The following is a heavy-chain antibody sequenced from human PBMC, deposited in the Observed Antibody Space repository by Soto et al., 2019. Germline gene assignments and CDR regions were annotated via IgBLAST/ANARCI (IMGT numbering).Heavy chain of an antibody. CDR1: GGSISSGDYY. CDR2: IYYSGST. V-gene: IGHV4-30-4*01. CDR3: ARVRLSTYYYDRRVFDY. J-gene: IGHJ4*02. Sequence: SETLSLTCTVSGGSISSGDYYWSWIRQPPGKGLEWIGYIYYSGSTYYNPSLKSRVTISVDTSKNQFSLKLSSVTAADTAVYYCARVRLSTYYYDRRVFDYWGPGPLVTVFS. D-gene: IGHD3-22*01.